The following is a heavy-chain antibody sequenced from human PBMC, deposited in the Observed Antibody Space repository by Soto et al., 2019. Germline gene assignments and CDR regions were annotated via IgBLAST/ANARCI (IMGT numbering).Heavy chain of an antibody. Sequence: QEQLVQSGAEVKKPGSSVKVSCKASGGLFSSYPISWVRQVPGQGLEWMGGIIPVFHTAYYTQRFQGRVTIRADESTNTAYRELGSLRSEETAIYSCARGGIGYVWFYEFWGQGTQVTGSS. CDR3: ARGGIGYVWFYEF. D-gene: IGHD3-22*01. V-gene: IGHV1-69*01. CDR2: IIPVFHTA. CDR1: GGLFSSYP. J-gene: IGHJ4*02.